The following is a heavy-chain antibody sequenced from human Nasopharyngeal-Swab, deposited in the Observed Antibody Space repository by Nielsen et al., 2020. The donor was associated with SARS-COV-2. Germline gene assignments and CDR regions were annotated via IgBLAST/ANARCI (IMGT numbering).Heavy chain of an antibody. CDR2: IKQDGSEK. V-gene: IGHV3-7*03. CDR3: AKYTSGWGWFDP. D-gene: IGHD6-19*01. J-gene: IGHJ5*02. Sequence: GGSLRLSCAASGFTFSSYWMSWVRQAPGKGLEWVAKIKQDGSEKYYVDSVKGRFTISRDNAKNSLYLQLNSPRAEDTAMYYCAKYTSGWGWFDPWGLGTLVTVSS. CDR1: GFTFSSYW.